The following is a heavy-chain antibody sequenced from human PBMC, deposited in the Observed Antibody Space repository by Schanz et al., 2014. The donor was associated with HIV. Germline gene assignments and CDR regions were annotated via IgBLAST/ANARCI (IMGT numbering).Heavy chain of an antibody. V-gene: IGHV3-74*01. CDR3: AQEEVPNDC. CDR1: GFKFSDSW. CDR2: IKYDGSWT. Sequence: EVQLVESGGGLVQPGGSLRLSCVASGFKFSDSWMHWVRQSPGRGLVWVSRIKYDGSWTDYADSVRGRFTISRDNSKNTVYLHMSSLRVEDTAVYYCAQEEVPNDCWGQGTLVTVSS. J-gene: IGHJ4*02.